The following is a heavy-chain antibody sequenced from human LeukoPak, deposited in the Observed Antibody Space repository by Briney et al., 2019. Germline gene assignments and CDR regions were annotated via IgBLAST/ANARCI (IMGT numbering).Heavy chain of an antibody. CDR1: GFTFSSYA. CDR2: INSSSGST. J-gene: IGHJ4*02. V-gene: IGHV3-23*01. D-gene: IGHD4-17*01. Sequence: GGSLRLSCAASGFTFSSYAMSWVRHAPGKGLEWVSAINSSSGSTYYEDSVKGRFTISRDKSKNTLDLQMNSLRAEDTAVYYCATPLMTTVTNHDYWGQGTMVTVSS. CDR3: ATPLMTTVTNHDY.